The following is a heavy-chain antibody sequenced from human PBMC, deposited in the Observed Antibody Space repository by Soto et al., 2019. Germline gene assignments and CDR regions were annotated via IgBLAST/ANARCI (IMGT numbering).Heavy chain of an antibody. D-gene: IGHD3-16*02. Sequence: SDKDSSKAPSDTFTSYYIHWVRQAPVHGLEWMGIINPNGGSTRFAQTFQGRITMTRDTSTSTVYMELRSLRSEDTAIYYCARSSAGVFGIIMEGSNWLAPWGQGSLVTVSS. CDR2: INPNGGST. V-gene: IGHV1-46*01. CDR3: ARSSAGVFGIIMEGSNWLAP. J-gene: IGHJ5*02. CDR1: SDTFTSYY.